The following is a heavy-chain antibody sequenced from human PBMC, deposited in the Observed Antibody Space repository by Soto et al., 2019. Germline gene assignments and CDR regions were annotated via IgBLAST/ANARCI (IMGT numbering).Heavy chain of an antibody. Sequence: QVQLVESGGGVVQPGRSLRLSCAASGFTFSSYGMHWVRQAPGKGLEWVAVIWYDGSNKYYADSMKGRFTISRDNSKNTLYLQMNSLRAEDTAVYYCARTPGARRLYNFDYWGQGTLVTVSS. CDR1: GFTFSSYG. J-gene: IGHJ4*02. V-gene: IGHV3-33*01. CDR2: IWYDGSNK. D-gene: IGHD1-1*01. CDR3: ARTPGARRLYNFDY.